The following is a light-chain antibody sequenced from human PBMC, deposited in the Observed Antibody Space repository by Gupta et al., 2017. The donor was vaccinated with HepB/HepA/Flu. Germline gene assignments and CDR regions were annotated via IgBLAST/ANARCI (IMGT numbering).Light chain of an antibody. CDR3: QHRRNFFT. CDR2: DAC. J-gene: IGKJ3*01. CDR1: QSVSSY. V-gene: IGKV3-11*01. Sequence: EIVFTQSPSTLSLSPGERATLSCRASQSVSSYFAWYQQKPGQAPRLLIYDACNRATGIPDRFSGSGSGTDLTLTSSSRENEDFAVYYRQHRRNFFTFGPGTKVAIK.